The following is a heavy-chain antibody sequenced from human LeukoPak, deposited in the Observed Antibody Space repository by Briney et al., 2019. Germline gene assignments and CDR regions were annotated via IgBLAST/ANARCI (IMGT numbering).Heavy chain of an antibody. CDR2: ISSDGSNK. CDR3: AKDYISSSWGDFDY. Sequence: PGRSLRLSCAASGFTFSSYGMHWVRQAPGKGLEWVALISSDGSNKYYADSVKGRFTISRDNSKKTLYLHMNSLRAEDTAVYYCAKDYISSSWGDFDYWGQGTLVTASS. CDR1: GFTFSSYG. D-gene: IGHD6-6*01. J-gene: IGHJ4*02. V-gene: IGHV3-30*18.